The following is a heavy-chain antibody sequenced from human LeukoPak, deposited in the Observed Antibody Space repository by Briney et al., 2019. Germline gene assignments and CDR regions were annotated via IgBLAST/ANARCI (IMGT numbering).Heavy chain of an antibody. CDR2: IYYSGST. CDR1: DGSISSYY. V-gene: IGHV4-59*01. CDR3: GRGLMMAVAGRGEFHY. Sequence: PSETLSLTCIVSDGSISSYYWSWIRQPPGKGLEWIGYIYYSGSTNYNPSLKSRVTISVDTSKNQFSLKLSSVTAADTAVYYCGRGLMMAVAGRGEFHYWGQGTLVTVSS. D-gene: IGHD6-13*01. J-gene: IGHJ4*02.